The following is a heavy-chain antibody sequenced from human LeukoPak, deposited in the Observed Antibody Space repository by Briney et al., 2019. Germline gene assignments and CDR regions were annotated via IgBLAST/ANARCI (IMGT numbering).Heavy chain of an antibody. J-gene: IGHJ4*02. V-gene: IGHV3-15*01. CDR3: STYSGSPHYYFGH. CDR2: I. CDR1: GITFSNTW. D-gene: IGHD1-26*01. Sequence: PGGSLRLSCVASGITFSNTWMSWVRQTPGKGLEWVGRIEYAAPVKGRFTVSRDDSKSTLYLQMNSLKIEDTAVYYCSTYSGSPHYYFGHWGQGTLVTVSS.